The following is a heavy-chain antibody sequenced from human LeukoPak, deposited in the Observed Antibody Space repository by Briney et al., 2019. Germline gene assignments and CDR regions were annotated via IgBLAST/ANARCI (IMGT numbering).Heavy chain of an antibody. V-gene: IGHV1-69*13. D-gene: IGHD2-21*02. CDR2: IIPIFGTA. CDR1: GGTFSSYA. CDR3: ASWPFGGDEWFDP. J-gene: IGHJ5*02. Sequence: ASVKVSCEASGGTFSSYAISWVRQAPGQGLEWMGGIIPIFGTANYAQKFQGRVTITADESTSTAYMELSSLRSEDTAVYYCASWPFGGDEWFDPWGQGTLVIVSS.